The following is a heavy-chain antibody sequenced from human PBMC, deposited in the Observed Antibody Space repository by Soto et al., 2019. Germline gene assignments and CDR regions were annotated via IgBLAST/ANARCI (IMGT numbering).Heavy chain of an antibody. D-gene: IGHD5-18*01. CDR2: IIPIFGTA. Sequence: QVQLVQSGAEVKKPGSSVKVSCKASGGTFSSYAISWVRQAPGQGLEWMGGIIPIFGTANYAQKFQGRVTITADESTSAAYMELSSLRSEDTAVYYCARSGTAMGGDYYFDYWGQGTLVTVSS. CDR1: GGTFSSYA. V-gene: IGHV1-69*01. J-gene: IGHJ4*02. CDR3: ARSGTAMGGDYYFDY.